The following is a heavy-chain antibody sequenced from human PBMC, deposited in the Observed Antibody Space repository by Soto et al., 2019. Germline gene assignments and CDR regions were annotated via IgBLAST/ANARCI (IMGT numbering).Heavy chain of an antibody. J-gene: IGHJ4*02. V-gene: IGHV1-69*13. CDR1: GGTFSSYA. D-gene: IGHD2-21*02. CDR2: IIPIFGTA. CDR3: AHMPMGDSNFDY. Sequence: GASVKVSCKASGGTFSSYAISWVRQAPGQGLEWMGGIIPIFGTANYAQKFQGRVTITADESTSTAYMELSSLRSEDTAVYYCAHMPMGDSNFDYWGQGTLVTVSS.